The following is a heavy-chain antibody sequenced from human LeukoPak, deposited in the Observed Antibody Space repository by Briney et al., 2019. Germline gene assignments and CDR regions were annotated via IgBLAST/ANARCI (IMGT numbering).Heavy chain of an antibody. D-gene: IGHD5-12*01. Sequence: GGSLRLSCAASGFTFSSYGMHWVRQAPRQGLDWVAFIRYGGTNKYYADSVKGRFTISRDNSKNTLYLQMNSLRAEDTAVYYCAKGVATSHFDYWGQGTLVTVSS. CDR1: GFTFSSYG. V-gene: IGHV3-30*02. CDR2: IRYGGTNK. J-gene: IGHJ4*02. CDR3: AKGVATSHFDY.